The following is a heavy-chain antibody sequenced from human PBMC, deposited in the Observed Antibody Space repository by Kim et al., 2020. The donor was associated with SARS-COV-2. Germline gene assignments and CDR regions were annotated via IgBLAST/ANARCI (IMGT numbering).Heavy chain of an antibody. CDR3: ARDLSNRGDGLY. J-gene: IGHJ4*02. D-gene: IGHD3-10*01. V-gene: IGHV3-21*01. Sequence: YYADSVKGRFTISRDNAKNSLYLQMNSLRAEDTAVYYCARDLSNRGDGLYWGQGTLVTVSS.